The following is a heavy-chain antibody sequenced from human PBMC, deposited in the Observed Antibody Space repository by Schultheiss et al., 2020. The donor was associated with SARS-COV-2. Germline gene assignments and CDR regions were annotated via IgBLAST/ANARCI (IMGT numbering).Heavy chain of an antibody. V-gene: IGHV1-69*13. D-gene: IGHD2-21*02. J-gene: IGHJ6*02. CDR2: IIPIFGTA. CDR1: GGTFSSYA. Sequence: SVKVSCKASGGTFSSYAISWVRQAPGQGLEWMGGIIPIFGTANYAQKFQGRVTITADESTSTAYMELSSLRSEDTAVYYCARAAQALHIVVVTAIRSSNYYYGMDVCGQGTTVTVSS. CDR3: ARAAQALHIVVVTAIRSSNYYYGMDV.